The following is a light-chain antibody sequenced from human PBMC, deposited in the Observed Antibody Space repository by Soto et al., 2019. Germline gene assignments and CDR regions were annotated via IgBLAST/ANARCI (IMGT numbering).Light chain of an antibody. CDR2: KAS. J-gene: IGKJ3*01. Sequence: DIQMTQSPSTLSASVGDRVTITCRASQSISSWLAWYQQKPGKAPKLLIYKASSLESGVPSRFSGSGSGTEFTVTISSLQPDEFATYDCQQYNCYSITFGPGTKVDIK. CDR3: QQYNCYSIT. CDR1: QSISSW. V-gene: IGKV1-5*03.